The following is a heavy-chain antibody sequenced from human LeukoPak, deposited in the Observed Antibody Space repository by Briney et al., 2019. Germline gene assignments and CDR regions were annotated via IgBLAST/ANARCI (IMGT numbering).Heavy chain of an antibody. CDR3: ARGRVGRRWLQPSSRWFDP. J-gene: IGHJ5*02. D-gene: IGHD5-24*01. CDR1: GGSISSGDYY. Sequence: PSETLSLTCTVSGGSISSGDYYWSWIRQPPGKGLEWIGYIYYSGSTYYNPSLKSRVTISVDTSKNQFSLKLSSVTAADTAVYYCARGRVGRRWLQPSSRWFDPWGQGTLVTVSS. CDR2: IYYSGST. V-gene: IGHV4-30-4*01.